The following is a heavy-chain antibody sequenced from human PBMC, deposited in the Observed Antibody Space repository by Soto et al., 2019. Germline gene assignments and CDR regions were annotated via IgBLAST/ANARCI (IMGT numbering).Heavy chain of an antibody. CDR1: GFTFSSYA. CDR2: ISGSGGST. Sequence: EVQLLESGGGLVQPEGSLRLSCAASGFTFSSYAMSWVRQAPGKGLEWVSAISGSGGSTYYADSVKGRFTISRDNSKNTLYLQMNSLRAEDTAVYYCAKDTYPSYYDILTGYSPDVWGKGTTVTVSS. CDR3: AKDTYPSYYDILTGYSPDV. D-gene: IGHD3-9*01. V-gene: IGHV3-23*01. J-gene: IGHJ6*04.